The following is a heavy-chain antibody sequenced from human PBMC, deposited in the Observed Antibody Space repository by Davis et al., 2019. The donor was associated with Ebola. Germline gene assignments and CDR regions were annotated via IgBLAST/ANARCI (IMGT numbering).Heavy chain of an antibody. CDR3: ARGAYSSSSHAFDI. J-gene: IGHJ3*02. CDR2: ISSSSSYI. D-gene: IGHD6-13*01. V-gene: IGHV3-21*01. Sequence: PGGSLRPSCAASGFTFSSYSMNWVRQAPGKGLEWVSSISSSSSYIYYADSVRGRFTISRDNAKNSLYLQMNSLRDEDTAVYYCARGAYSSSSHAFDIWGQGTMVTVSS. CDR1: GFTFSSYS.